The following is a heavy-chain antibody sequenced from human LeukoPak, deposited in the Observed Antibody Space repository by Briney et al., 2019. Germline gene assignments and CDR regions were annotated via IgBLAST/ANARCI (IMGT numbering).Heavy chain of an antibody. Sequence: ASVKVSCKASGYTFTGYYMHWVRQAPGQGLEWMGWINPNSGGTNYAQKFQGWVTMTWDTSISTAYMELSRLRSDDTAVYYCARSYYYGSGSYYTSHDAFDIWGQGTMVTVSS. V-gene: IGHV1-2*04. CDR2: INPNSGGT. CDR3: ARSYYYGSGSYYTSHDAFDI. CDR1: GYTFTGYY. J-gene: IGHJ3*02. D-gene: IGHD3-10*01.